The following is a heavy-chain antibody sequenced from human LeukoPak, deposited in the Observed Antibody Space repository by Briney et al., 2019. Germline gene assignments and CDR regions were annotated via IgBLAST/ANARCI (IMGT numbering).Heavy chain of an antibody. J-gene: IGHJ4*02. V-gene: IGHV3-30*03. CDR2: ISYDGSNT. CDR1: GFTFSSYG. Sequence: PGGSLRLSCAASGFTFSSYGMHWVRQAPGKGLEWVAVISYDGSNTYYADSVKGRFTISRDNSKNTLYLQMNSLRAEDTAVYYCASASYCKGGSCYSVHWGQGTLVTVPS. CDR3: ASASYCKGGSCYSVH. D-gene: IGHD2-15*01.